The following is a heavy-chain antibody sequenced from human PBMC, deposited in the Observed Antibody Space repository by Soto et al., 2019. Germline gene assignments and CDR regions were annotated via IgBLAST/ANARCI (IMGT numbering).Heavy chain of an antibody. D-gene: IGHD3-10*01. V-gene: IGHV4-31*03. CDR1: GGSISSGGYY. J-gene: IGHJ4*02. CDR3: ARVRKYYYDSGTSVRVDY. CDR2: IYYSGST. Sequence: PSETLSLTCTVSGGSISSGGYYWSWIRQHPGKGLEWIGYIYYSGSTYYNPSLKSRLTISVDTSKNQFSLKLSSVTAADTAVYYCARVRKYYYDSGTSVRVDYWGQGTLVT.